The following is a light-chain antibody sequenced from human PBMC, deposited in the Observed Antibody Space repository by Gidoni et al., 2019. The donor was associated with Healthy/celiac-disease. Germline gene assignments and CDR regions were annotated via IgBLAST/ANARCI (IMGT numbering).Light chain of an antibody. Sequence: AIRMTKSPSSFSASTGDRVTITCRASQGISSYLAWYQQKPGKAPKLLIYAASTLQSGVPSRFSGSGSGTDFTLTISCLQSEDFATYYCQQYYRYPLTFGGXTKVEIK. CDR3: QQYYRYPLT. J-gene: IGKJ4*01. CDR1: QGISSY. CDR2: AAS. V-gene: IGKV1-8*01.